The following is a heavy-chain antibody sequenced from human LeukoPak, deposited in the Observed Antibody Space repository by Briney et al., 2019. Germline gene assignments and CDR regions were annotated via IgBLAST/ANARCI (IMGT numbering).Heavy chain of an antibody. D-gene: IGHD4-23*01. Sequence: PGGSLRLSCAASGFSVSTKYMTWVRQAPGKGLEWVCVLYSGGSTYYADSVKGRFTISRDNSKNTISLQMNSLSAEDTAVYYCAAGGKTYSDQWGQGTLVTVAS. V-gene: IGHV3-53*01. CDR2: LYSGGST. CDR3: AAGGKTYSDQ. CDR1: GFSVSTKY. J-gene: IGHJ4*02.